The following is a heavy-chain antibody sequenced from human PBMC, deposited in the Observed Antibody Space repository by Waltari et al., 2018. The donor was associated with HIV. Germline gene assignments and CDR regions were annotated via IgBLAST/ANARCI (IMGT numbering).Heavy chain of an antibody. CDR2: IDEYGGIT. CDR1: GSPFRPYW. V-gene: IGHV3-74*01. J-gene: IGHJ4*02. D-gene: IGHD3-3*01. CDR3: ARDLSGYSDY. Sequence: EVLLVESGGGLVQPGGSLRLSCPASGSPFRPYWMDWVRQAPGKGLVWVSRIDEYGGITNYADSVEGRFTISRDNAKNTLYLQMNNLRAEDTATYYCARDLSGYSDYWGQGTLVTVSS.